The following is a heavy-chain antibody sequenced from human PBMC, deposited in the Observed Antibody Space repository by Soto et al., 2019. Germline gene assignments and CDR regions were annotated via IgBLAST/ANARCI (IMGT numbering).Heavy chain of an antibody. CDR3: ARDPYSSSPLYYYYYGMDV. J-gene: IGHJ6*02. V-gene: IGHV1-46*01. CDR1: GYSFSSYY. CDR2: INPSGGST. Sequence: XAVKVSCKAAGYSFSSYYMDWGRQAPGQGLEWMGIINPSGGSTSYAQKFQGRVTMTRDTSTSTVYMELSSLRSEDTAVYYCARDPYSSSPLYYYYYGMDVWGQRTTVTVSS. D-gene: IGHD6-6*01.